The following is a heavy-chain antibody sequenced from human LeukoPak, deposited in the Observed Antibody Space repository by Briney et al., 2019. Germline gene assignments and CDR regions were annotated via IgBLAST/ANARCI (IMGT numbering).Heavy chain of an antibody. Sequence: ATVKISCKTSGYTFTDYYIHWVQQAPGKGLEWMGRVDPEDGKTSFAGKFQGRVTINADTSADTAYMELRNQTSEDTAIYYCASAVAGAIDYWGQGTLVTVSS. CDR1: GYTFTDYY. J-gene: IGHJ4*02. V-gene: IGHV1-69-2*01. D-gene: IGHD6-19*01. CDR2: VDPEDGKT. CDR3: ASAVAGAIDY.